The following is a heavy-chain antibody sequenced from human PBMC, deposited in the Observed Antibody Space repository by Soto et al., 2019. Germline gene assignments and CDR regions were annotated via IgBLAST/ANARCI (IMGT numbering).Heavy chain of an antibody. J-gene: IGHJ4*02. CDR2: INHSGST. V-gene: IGHV4-34*01. CDR1: GGSFSGYY. CDR3: ARGHPRRHFDY. Sequence: QVQLQQWGAGLLKPSETLSLTCAVYGGSFSGYYWSWIRQPPGKGLEWIGEINHSGSTNYNPSLKSRVTISVDTSKNQFSLKLSSVTAAVTAVYYCARGHPRRHFDYWGQGTLVTVSS.